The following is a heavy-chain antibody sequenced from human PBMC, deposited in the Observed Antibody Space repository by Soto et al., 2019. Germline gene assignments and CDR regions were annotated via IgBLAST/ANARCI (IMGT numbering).Heavy chain of an antibody. V-gene: IGHV4-30-2*02. CDR3: ARTVTNSYYYYYYMDV. Sequence: SETLSLTCAVSGGSISSGGYSWSWIRQPPGKGLEWIGYIYHSGSTYYNPSLKSRVTISVDTSKNQFSLKLSSVTAADTAVYYCARTVTNSYYYYYYMDVWGKGTTVTVSS. J-gene: IGHJ6*03. CDR1: GGSISSGGYS. CDR2: IYHSGST. D-gene: IGHD4-17*01.